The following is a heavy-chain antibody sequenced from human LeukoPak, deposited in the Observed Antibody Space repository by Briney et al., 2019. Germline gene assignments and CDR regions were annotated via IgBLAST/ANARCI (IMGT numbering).Heavy chain of an antibody. CDR2: MNPNSGNT. Sequence: GASVKVSCKASGYTFTSYDINWVRQTTGQGLEWMGWMNPNSGNTGYARKFQGRVTMTRNTSISTAYMELSSLRSEDTAVYYCARGLRDYVWGSYRYTRDYWGQGTLVTVSS. CDR3: ARGLRDYVWGSYRYTRDY. V-gene: IGHV1-8*01. D-gene: IGHD3-16*02. J-gene: IGHJ4*02. CDR1: GYTFTSYD.